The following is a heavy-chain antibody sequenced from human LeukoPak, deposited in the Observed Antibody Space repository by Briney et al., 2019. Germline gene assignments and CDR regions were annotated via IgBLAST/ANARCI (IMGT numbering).Heavy chain of an antibody. CDR2: IYSDGST. CDR1: GLSVSTSY. D-gene: IGHD3/OR15-3a*01. Sequence: PGGSLRLSCAASGLSVSTSYINWVRQAPGKGLEWVSVIYSDGSTKYADSVKARFTISRDNSKNTVYLQMKSLRVEDTAVYYCARGTLDNWGQGTLVTVSS. J-gene: IGHJ4*02. V-gene: IGHV3-53*01. CDR3: ARGTLDN.